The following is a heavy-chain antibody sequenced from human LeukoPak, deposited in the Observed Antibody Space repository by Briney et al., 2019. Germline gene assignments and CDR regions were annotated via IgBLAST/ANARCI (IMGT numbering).Heavy chain of an antibody. CDR2: IYSGGST. CDR3: ARDNYYYYMDV. Sequence: PGGSLRLSCAASGFTFSNAWMSWVRQAPGKGLEWVSVIYSGGSTYYADSVKGRFTISRDNSKNTLYLQMNSLRAEDTAVYYCARDNYYYYMDVWGKGTTVTISS. CDR1: GFTFSNAW. J-gene: IGHJ6*03. V-gene: IGHV3-66*01.